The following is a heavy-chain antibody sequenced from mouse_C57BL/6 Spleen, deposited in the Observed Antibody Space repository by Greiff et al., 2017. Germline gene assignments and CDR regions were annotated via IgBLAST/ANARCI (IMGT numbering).Heavy chain of an antibody. Sequence: QVQLQQSGAELVKPGASVKLSCKASGYTFTSYWMHWVKQRPGRGLEWIGRIDPNSGGTKYNEKFKSKATLTVDKPSSTAYMQLSSLTSEDSAVYYCARAPISYYGSTYAMDYWGQGTSVTVSS. V-gene: IGHV1-72*01. CDR2: IDPNSGGT. D-gene: IGHD1-1*01. CDR3: ARAPISYYGSTYAMDY. CDR1: GYTFTSYW. J-gene: IGHJ4*01.